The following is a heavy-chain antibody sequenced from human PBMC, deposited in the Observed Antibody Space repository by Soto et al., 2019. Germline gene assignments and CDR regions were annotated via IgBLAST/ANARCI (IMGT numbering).Heavy chain of an antibody. J-gene: IGHJ4*02. CDR3: AGHSGSDLDGPPTPSFYY. V-gene: IGHV1-3*01. CDR1: GYTFTSYA. CDR2: INAGNGNT. Sequence: QVQLVQSGAEVKKPGASVKVSCKASGYTFTSYAMHLVRQAPGQRLEWLGWINAGNGNTKYSQKFQGRVTITRDTYASTAYMELSSLRSEATAVYYCAGHSGSDLDGPPTPSFYYLGQGTLVTVSS. D-gene: IGHD5-12*01.